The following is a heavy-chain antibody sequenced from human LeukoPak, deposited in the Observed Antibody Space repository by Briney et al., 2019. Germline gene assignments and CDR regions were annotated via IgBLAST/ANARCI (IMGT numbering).Heavy chain of an antibody. V-gene: IGHV1-46*03. CDR1: GYTFSSYY. CDR2: INPSGGST. Sequence: GASVKVSCKASGYTFSSYYMYWVGQAPGQGLEWMGIINPSGGSTSYAHKFQGRVTMTRDTSTSTVYIELSSLRSEDTAVFYCARDPVTGPSQTFDYWGQGTLVTVSS. J-gene: IGHJ4*02. CDR3: ARDPVTGPSQTFDY. D-gene: IGHD2-21*02.